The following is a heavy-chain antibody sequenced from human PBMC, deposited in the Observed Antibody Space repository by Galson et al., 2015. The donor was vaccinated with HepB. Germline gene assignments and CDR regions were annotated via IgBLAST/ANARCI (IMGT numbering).Heavy chain of an antibody. CDR3: ARAPRGYYDTSVYYPFDY. CDR2: IYPADSES. V-gene: IGHV5-51*03. CDR1: GSSFSSYW. D-gene: IGHD3-22*01. Sequence: QSGAEVKKPGESLKISCKGSGSSFSSYWIGWVRQMPGKGLEWMGIIYPADSESRYSPSFRGQVTISADKSINIAYLQWSSLKASDTAIYFCARAPRGYYDTSVYYPFDYWGQGTLVTVSS. J-gene: IGHJ4*02.